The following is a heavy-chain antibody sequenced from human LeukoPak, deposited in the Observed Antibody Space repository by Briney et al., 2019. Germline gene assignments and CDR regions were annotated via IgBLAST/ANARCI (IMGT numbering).Heavy chain of an antibody. CDR1: GGSIRGYY. J-gene: IGHJ6*03. CDR2: IYSSGST. V-gene: IGHV4-59*01. D-gene: IGHD3-10*01. Sequence: SETLSLTCNVSGGSIRGYYWSWIRQPPGKGLEWIGYIYSSGSTNYNPSLKSRVTMSVDTSKNQFSLKVSSVTAADTAVYYCARVFDSGSQAYFYYMDVWGKGTTVTIFS. CDR3: ARVFDSGSQAYFYYMDV.